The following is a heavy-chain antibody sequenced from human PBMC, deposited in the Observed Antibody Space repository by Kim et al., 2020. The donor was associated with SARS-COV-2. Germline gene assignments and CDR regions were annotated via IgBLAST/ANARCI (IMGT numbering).Heavy chain of an antibody. CDR3: ARERGNLPGGHIVVVTATRYFDL. D-gene: IGHD2-21*02. CDR1: GGSISSYY. J-gene: IGHJ2*01. V-gene: IGHV4-59*01. CDR2: IYYSGST. Sequence: SETLSLTCTVSGGSISSYYWSWIRQPPGKGLEWIGYIYYSGSTNYNPSLKSRVTISVDTSKNQFSLKLSSVTAADTAVYYCARERGNLPGGHIVVVTATRYFDLWGRGTLVTVSS.